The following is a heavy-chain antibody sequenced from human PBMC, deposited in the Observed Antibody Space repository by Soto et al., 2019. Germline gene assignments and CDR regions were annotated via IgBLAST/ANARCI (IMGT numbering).Heavy chain of an antibody. V-gene: IGHV3-23*01. D-gene: IGHD2-21*02. CDR3: AKDTPYCGGDCFYYFDY. CDR1: GFTFSSYA. Sequence: EVQLLESGGGLVQPGGSLRLSCAASGFTFSSYAMSWVRQAPGKGLEWVSAISGSGGSTYYADSVKGRFTISRDNSKNTLYLQMNRLRAEDTAVYYCAKDTPYCGGDCFYYFDYWGQGTLVTVSS. CDR2: ISGSGGST. J-gene: IGHJ4*02.